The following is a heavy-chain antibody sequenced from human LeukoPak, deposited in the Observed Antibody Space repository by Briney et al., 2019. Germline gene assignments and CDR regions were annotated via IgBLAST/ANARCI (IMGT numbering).Heavy chain of an antibody. J-gene: IGHJ6*03. CDR3: AAITEETADSVYYYYYYMDV. D-gene: IGHD2-21*02. CDR1: GGTFSSYA. V-gene: IGHV1-69*06. CDR2: IIPIFGTA. Sequence: ASVKVSCKASGGTFSSYAISWVRQAPGQGLEWMGGIIPIFGTANYAQKFQGRVTITADKSTSTAYMELSSLRSEDTAVYYCAAITEETADSVYYYYYYMDVWGKGTTVTVSS.